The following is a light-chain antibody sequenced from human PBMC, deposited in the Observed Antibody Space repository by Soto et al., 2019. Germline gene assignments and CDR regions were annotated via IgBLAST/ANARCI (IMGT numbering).Light chain of an antibody. V-gene: IGKV1-39*01. CDR2: ATS. J-gene: IGKJ5*01. Sequence: DIHMTQSPSSLSASVGYRVTITCRASQTISSPLSWYQQKPGKVPELLIYATSRLQSGVPSRFSGSRSGTDFTLTISSVQPEDFATYYCQHNYGTPAFGQGTRLEIK. CDR1: QTISSP. CDR3: QHNYGTPA.